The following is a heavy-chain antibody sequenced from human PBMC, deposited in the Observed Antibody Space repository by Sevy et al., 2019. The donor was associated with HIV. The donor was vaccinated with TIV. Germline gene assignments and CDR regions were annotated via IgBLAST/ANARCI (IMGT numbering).Heavy chain of an antibody. Sequence: GGSLRLSCAASGFIFTTYGMHWVRQAPGKGLEWVAIVSYDGSNKFYADSVKGRFTISRDNAKNTLYLQMNSLRTEDTAMYYCAKEIGSSGGDLYYYGMDVWGQGTTVTVSS. V-gene: IGHV3-30*18. D-gene: IGHD6-19*01. CDR1: GFIFTTYG. J-gene: IGHJ6*02. CDR2: VSYDGSNK. CDR3: AKEIGSSGGDLYYYGMDV.